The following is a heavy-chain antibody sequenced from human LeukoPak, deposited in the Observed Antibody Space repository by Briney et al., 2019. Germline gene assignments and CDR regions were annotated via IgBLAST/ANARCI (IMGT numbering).Heavy chain of an antibody. D-gene: IGHD2-2*01. V-gene: IGHV3-48*03. CDR3: ARDCSSTSCDDGDY. J-gene: IGHJ4*02. Sequence: PGGSLRLSCAASGFTFSSYEMNWVRQAPGKGLEWVSYISNSGSSIYYADSVKGRFTISRDNAKNSLYLQMNSLRAEDTAVYYCARDCSSTSCDDGDYWGQGTLVTVSS. CDR1: GFTFSSYE. CDR2: ISNSGSSI.